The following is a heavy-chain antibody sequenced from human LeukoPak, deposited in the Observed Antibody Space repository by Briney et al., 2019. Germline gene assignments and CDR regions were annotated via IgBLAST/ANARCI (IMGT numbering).Heavy chain of an antibody. J-gene: IGHJ6*03. V-gene: IGHV1-69*05. CDR2: IIPIFGTA. Sequence: ASVKVSCKASGGTFSSYAISWVRQAPGQGLEWMGGIIPIFGTANYAQKFQGRVTITTDESTSTAYMELSSLRSEDTAVYFCARWGLVAPGTYYYYYMDVRGRGTTVTVSS. CDR3: ARWGLVAPGTYYYYYMDV. CDR1: GGTFSSYA. D-gene: IGHD2-2*01.